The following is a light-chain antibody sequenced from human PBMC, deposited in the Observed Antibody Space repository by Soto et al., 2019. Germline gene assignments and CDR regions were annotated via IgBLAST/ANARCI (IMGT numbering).Light chain of an antibody. CDR2: DVS. CDR3: SSYTSSTLGLV. J-gene: IGLJ2*01. V-gene: IGLV2-14*03. Sequence: QSALTQPASVSGSPGQSITISCTGTSSDVGGYNYVSWYQQQPGKAPKLMIYDVSNRPSGVSNRISGSKSGNTASLTISGLQAEDEADYYCSSYTSSTLGLVFGGGTKLTVL. CDR1: SSDVGGYNY.